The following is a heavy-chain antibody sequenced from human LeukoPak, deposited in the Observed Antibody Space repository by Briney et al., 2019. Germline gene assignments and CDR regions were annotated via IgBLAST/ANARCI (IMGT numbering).Heavy chain of an antibody. D-gene: IGHD6-19*01. CDR2: ISGSGGST. J-gene: IGHJ4*02. Sequence: GGSLRLSRAASGFTFSSYAMSWVRQAPGKGLEWVSAISGSGGSTYYADSVKGRFTISRDNSKNTLYLQMNSLRAEDTAVYYCATYPIAVAGQSFDYWGQGTLVTVSS. CDR3: ATYPIAVAGQSFDY. V-gene: IGHV3-23*01. CDR1: GFTFSSYA.